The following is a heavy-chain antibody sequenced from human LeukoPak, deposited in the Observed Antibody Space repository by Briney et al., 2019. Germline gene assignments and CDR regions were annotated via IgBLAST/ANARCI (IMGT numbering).Heavy chain of an antibody. J-gene: IGHJ4*02. D-gene: IGHD6-13*01. CDR3: ARDTAAVGLDY. V-gene: IGHV4-59*01. CDR2: IYYSGST. CDR1: GGSISSYY. Sequence: PSETLSLTCTVSGGSISSYYWSWIRQPPGKGLEWIGYIYYSGSTNYNPSLKSRVTISVDTSKNQFSLKLSSVTAADTAVYYCARDTAAVGLDYWGQGTLVTVSS.